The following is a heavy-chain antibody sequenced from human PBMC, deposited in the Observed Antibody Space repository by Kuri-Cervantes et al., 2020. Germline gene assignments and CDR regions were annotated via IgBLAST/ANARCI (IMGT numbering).Heavy chain of an antibody. CDR2: INSDGSST. CDR1: GFTFSSYW. CDR3: ARDGEVWFGEYYFDY. D-gene: IGHD3-10*01. Sequence: GESLKISCAASGFTFSSYWMHWVRQAPRKGLVWVSRINSDGSSTSYADSVKGRFTISRDNAKNTLYLQMNSLRAEDTAVYYCARDGEVWFGEYYFDYWGQGTLVTVSS. J-gene: IGHJ4*02. V-gene: IGHV3-74*01.